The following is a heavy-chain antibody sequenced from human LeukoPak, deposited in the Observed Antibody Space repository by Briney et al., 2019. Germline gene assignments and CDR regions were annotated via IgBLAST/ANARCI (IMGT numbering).Heavy chain of an antibody. CDR3: AKDPSITIFGVQGGFDP. CDR1: GFTFSSYA. CDR2: ISGSGGST. J-gene: IGHJ5*02. V-gene: IGHV3-23*01. D-gene: IGHD3-3*01. Sequence: QPGGSLRLSCAASGFTFSSYAMSWVRQAPGKGLEWVSAISGSGGSTYYADSVKGRFTISRDNSKNTLYLQMNSLRAEDTAVYYCAKDPSITIFGVQGGFDPWGQGTLVTVSS.